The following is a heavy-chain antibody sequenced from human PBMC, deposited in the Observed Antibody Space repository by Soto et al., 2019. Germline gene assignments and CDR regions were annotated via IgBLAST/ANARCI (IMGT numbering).Heavy chain of an antibody. J-gene: IGHJ4*02. CDR3: VKEVWTVMLVAFAL. D-gene: IGHD3-22*01. Sequence: PGGSLRLSCATSGFTLHDYDMSWVRQAPGKGLEWVSAIAFTGSATYYADSVKGRFTISRDNSKNIVYLQMNSLRVHDTALYYSVKEVWTVMLVAFALWAQGTQVTVSS. V-gene: IGHV3-23*01. CDR1: GFTLHDYD. CDR2: IAFTGSAT.